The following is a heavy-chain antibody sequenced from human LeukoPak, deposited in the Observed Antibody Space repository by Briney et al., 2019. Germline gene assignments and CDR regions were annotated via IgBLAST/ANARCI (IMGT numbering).Heavy chain of an antibody. J-gene: IGHJ3*02. D-gene: IGHD2-8*01. CDR2: IYSSGST. CDR3: ASTDRNGGAFDI. Sequence: SETLSLTCTVFGGSISSGFYYWSWIRQSAGKGLEWIGRIYSSGSTNSNPSLKSRVTISLDTSKNQFSLNLRSVTAADTAAYYCASTDRNGGAFDIWGQGTVVTVSS. CDR1: GGSISSGFYY. V-gene: IGHV4-61*02.